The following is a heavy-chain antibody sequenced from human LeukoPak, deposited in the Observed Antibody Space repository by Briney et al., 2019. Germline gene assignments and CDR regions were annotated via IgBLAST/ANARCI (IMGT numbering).Heavy chain of an antibody. J-gene: IGHJ6*03. CDR2: IYYSGST. V-gene: IGHV4-59*01. CDR3: ASYDFWSGPPVPYYMDV. Sequence: SETLSLTCIVSGGSISSYYWSWIRQPPGKGLEWIGYIYYSGSTNYNPSLKSRVTISVDTSKNQFSLKLSSVTAADTAVYYCASYDFWSGPPVPYYMDVWGKGTTVTVSS. CDR1: GGSISSYY. D-gene: IGHD3-3*01.